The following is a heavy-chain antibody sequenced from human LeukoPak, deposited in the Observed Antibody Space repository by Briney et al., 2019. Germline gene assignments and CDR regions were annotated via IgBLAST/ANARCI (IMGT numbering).Heavy chain of an antibody. V-gene: IGHV4-39*01. J-gene: IGHJ6*03. Sequence: PSETLSLTCTVSGGSISSSSYYWGWIRQPPGKGLEWIGSIYYSGSTYYNPSLKSRVTISVDTSKNQFSLKLSSVTAADTAVYYCARLRPSDPYDFWSGYTYMDVWAKGPRSPSP. CDR3: ARLRPSDPYDFWSGYTYMDV. CDR1: GGSISSSSYY. CDR2: IYYSGST. D-gene: IGHD3-3*01.